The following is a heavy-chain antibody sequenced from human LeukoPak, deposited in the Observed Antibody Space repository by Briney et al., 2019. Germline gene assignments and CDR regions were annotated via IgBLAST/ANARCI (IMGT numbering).Heavy chain of an antibody. D-gene: IGHD7-27*01. V-gene: IGHV1-8*01. CDR3: ARGPPNWGYDY. Sequence: ASVKVSCKASGYTLTSYDINWVRQVTGQGLEWMGWMSPNSGHTGYAQKFQGRVTMTRSTSMSTAYMELSSLKSEDTAVYFCARGPPNWGYDYWGQGTLVTVSS. CDR1: GYTLTSYD. J-gene: IGHJ4*02. CDR2: MSPNSGHT.